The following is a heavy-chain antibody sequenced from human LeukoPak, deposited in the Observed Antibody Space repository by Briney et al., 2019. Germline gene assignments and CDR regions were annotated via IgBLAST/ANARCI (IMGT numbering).Heavy chain of an antibody. V-gene: IGHV3-21*01. CDR3: ARDDGSGIDY. CDR2: ISSSSSYI. J-gene: IGHJ4*02. Sequence: GGSLRLSCAASGFTFSSYSMNWVRQAPGKGLEWVSSISSSSSYIYYADSVKGRFTISRDNAKNSPYLQMNSLRAEDTAVYYCARDDGSGIDYWGQGTLVTVSS. CDR1: GFTFSSYS. D-gene: IGHD3-10*01.